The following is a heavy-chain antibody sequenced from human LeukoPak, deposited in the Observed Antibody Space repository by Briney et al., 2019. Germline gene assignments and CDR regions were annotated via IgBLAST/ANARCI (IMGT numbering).Heavy chain of an antibody. V-gene: IGHV1-18*01. CDR2: ISAYNGNT. D-gene: IGHD3-22*01. Sequence: ASVEVSCKASGYTFTSYGISWVRQAPGQGLEWMGWISAYNGNTNYAQKLQGRVTTTTDTSTSTAYTELRSLRSDDTAVYYCARVTDSSGYYWSFDYWGQGTLVTVSS. CDR1: GYTFTSYG. CDR3: ARVTDSSGYYWSFDY. J-gene: IGHJ4*02.